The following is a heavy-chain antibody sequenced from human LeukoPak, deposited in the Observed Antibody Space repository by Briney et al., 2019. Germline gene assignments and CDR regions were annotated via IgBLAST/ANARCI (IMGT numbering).Heavy chain of an antibody. J-gene: IGHJ3*02. V-gene: IGHV1-18*01. Sequence: GASVKVSCKASGYTFTSYGISWVRQAPGQGLEWMGWISAYNGNTNYAQKLQGRVTMTTDTSTSTAYMELRSLRSDDTAVYYCARADEMGPVVVPAEAFDIWGQGTMVTVSS. CDR1: GYTFTSYG. CDR3: ARADEMGPVVVPAEAFDI. D-gene: IGHD2-2*01. CDR2: ISAYNGNT.